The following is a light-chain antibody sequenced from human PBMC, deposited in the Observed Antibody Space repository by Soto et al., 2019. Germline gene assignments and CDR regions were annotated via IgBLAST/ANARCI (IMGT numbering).Light chain of an antibody. Sequence: DVQMTQSPSSLSASVGDRVTITCRANQNIASFLNWYQQRPGTAPKLLIYAASNLESGVPSRFSGRGSATDFTLSISSLQPEDFATYFCQQTYSMPVTFGQGTKLEMK. CDR2: AAS. J-gene: IGKJ2*01. CDR3: QQTYSMPVT. V-gene: IGKV1-39*01. CDR1: QNIASF.